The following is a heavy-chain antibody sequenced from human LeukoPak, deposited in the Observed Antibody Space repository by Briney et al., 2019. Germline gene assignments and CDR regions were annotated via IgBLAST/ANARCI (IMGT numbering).Heavy chain of an antibody. D-gene: IGHD3-10*01. CDR2: IHHSGRS. Sequence: SETLSLTCTVSADSLSSGGHYWAWIRQFSGKGLESIGFIHHSGRSRHNPSLKDRVAISVDTSRKQFALKLSSVTAADTAMYYCARGGNRFGGFYFDYWGQGIQVIVSS. CDR3: ARGGNRFGGFYFDY. V-gene: IGHV4-31*03. J-gene: IGHJ4*02. CDR1: ADSLSSGGHY.